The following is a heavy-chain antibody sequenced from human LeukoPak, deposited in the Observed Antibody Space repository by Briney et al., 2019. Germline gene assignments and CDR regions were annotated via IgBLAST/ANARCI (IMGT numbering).Heavy chain of an antibody. J-gene: IGHJ3*02. V-gene: IGHV5-51*01. D-gene: IGHD3-3*01. Sequence: GESLKISCKGSGYSFTTYWIAWVRQMPGKGLEWMGIIYPGDSDTRYRPSFQGQVTISADKSISTAYLQWSSLKASDTAMYYCARHYQRGYDFWSGYYGFDAFDIWGQGTMVTVSS. CDR3: ARHYQRGYDFWSGYYGFDAFDI. CDR1: GYSFTTYW. CDR2: IYPGDSDT.